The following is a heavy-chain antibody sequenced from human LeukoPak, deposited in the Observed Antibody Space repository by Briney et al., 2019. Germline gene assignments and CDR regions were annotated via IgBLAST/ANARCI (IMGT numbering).Heavy chain of an antibody. CDR3: ARHVVGSYYDSSGYQIDY. D-gene: IGHD3-22*01. V-gene: IGHV4-38-2*02. CDR1: GYSISSGYY. CDR2: IYHSGST. Sequence: SETLSLTCTVSGYSISSGYYWGWIRQPPGKGLEWIGSIYHSGSTYYNPSLKSRVTISVDTSKNQFSLNLSSVTAADTAVFHCARHVVGSYYDSSGYQIDYWGQGTLVTVSS. J-gene: IGHJ4*02.